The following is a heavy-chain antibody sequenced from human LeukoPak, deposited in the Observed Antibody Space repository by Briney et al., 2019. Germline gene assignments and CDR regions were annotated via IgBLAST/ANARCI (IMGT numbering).Heavy chain of an antibody. CDR2: VSDSGDLT. CDR3: AKDRPPNYSSRQGFSDNWFDP. J-gene: IGHJ5*02. D-gene: IGHD2-2*01. V-gene: IGHV3-23*01. CDR1: GFTFNTYA. Sequence: PGGSLTLSCTASGFTFNTYAMTWVRQLPGKGLEWVSTVSDSGDLTYYADSVKGRFTISRDNSRNTLYLQMNSLRVEDTAVYYCAKDRPPNYSSRQGFSDNWFDPWGQGTLVTVSS.